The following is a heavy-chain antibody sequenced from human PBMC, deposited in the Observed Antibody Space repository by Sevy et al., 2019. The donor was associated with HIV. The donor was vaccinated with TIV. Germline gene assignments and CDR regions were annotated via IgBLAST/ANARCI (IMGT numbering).Heavy chain of an antibody. CDR1: GFIFGDYA. V-gene: IGHV3-49*04. Sequence: GGFLRLSCTASGFIFGDYAVSWVRQAPGKGLEWVGLIRSKAFGGTTDFAASVKGRFTISRDDSESIAYLEMNNLKTEDTAVHSCSRDQWQQVVRPHCDYWGQGTLVTVSS. D-gene: IGHD6-13*01. CDR2: IRSKAFGGTT. CDR3: SRDQWQQVVRPHCDY. J-gene: IGHJ4*02.